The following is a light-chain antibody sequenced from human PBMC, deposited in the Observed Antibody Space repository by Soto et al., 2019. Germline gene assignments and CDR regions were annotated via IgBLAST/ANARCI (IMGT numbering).Light chain of an antibody. CDR1: QSISSY. CDR2: AAS. CDR3: QQSYSTPET. Sequence: IQMTQEPYPLSASVGDRGTITCLASQSISSYLNWYQQKPGKAPKLLIYAASSLQSGVPSRFSGSGSGTDFTLTISSLQPEDFATYYCQQSYSTPETFGQGTRLEIK. V-gene: IGKV1-39*01. J-gene: IGKJ5*01.